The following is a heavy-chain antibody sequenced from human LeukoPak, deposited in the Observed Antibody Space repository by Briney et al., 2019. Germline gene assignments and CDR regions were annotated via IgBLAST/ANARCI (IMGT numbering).Heavy chain of an antibody. J-gene: IGHJ4*02. CDR2: ISACNGNT. CDR3: ARIPSLGVGATDFDY. Sequence: ASVKVSCKASGYTFTSYGISWVRQAPGQGLEWMGWISACNGNTNYAQKLQGRVTMTTDTSTSTAYMELRSLRSDDTAVYYCARIPSLGVGATDFDYWGQGTLVTVSS. V-gene: IGHV1-18*01. CDR1: GYTFTSYG. D-gene: IGHD1-26*01.